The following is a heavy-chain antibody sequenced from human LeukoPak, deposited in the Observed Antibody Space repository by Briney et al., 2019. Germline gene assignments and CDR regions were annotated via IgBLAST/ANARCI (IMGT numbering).Heavy chain of an antibody. CDR1: GGSISSGTFF. CDR2: VHHSGVT. Sequence: SETLSLTCTVSGGSISSGTFFWTWIRQHPGKGLEWIAYVHHSGVTYPNPSLQSRITIPVETSKNQFSLKLSSVTAADMAVYYCARLNPSSALSYYPDSWGRGTLVTVSS. V-gene: IGHV4-31*03. CDR3: ARLNPSSALSYYPDS. J-gene: IGHJ4*02.